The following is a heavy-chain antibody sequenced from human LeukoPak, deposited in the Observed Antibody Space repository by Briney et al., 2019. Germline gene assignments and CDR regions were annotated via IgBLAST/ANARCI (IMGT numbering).Heavy chain of an antibody. J-gene: IGHJ3*02. D-gene: IGHD3-9*01. V-gene: IGHV4-39*01. CDR2: MYYSGST. CDR3: AKGLRYLSFNDAFDI. Sequence: SETLSLTCTVSGGSISTSSFYWGWIRQPPGKGLEWIVSMYYSGSTYYNPSLKSRVTISVDTSKNQFSLRLSSVTAADTAVYFCAKGLRYLSFNDAFDIWGQGTMVTVSS. CDR1: GGSISTSSFY.